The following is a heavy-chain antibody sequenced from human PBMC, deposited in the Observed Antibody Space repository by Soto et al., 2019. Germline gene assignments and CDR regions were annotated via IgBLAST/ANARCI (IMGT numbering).Heavy chain of an antibody. CDR3: AHSDAPIAVAGRVFDY. Sequence: QITLKESGPTLVKPTQTLTLTCTFSGFSLSTSGVGVGWIRQPPGKALEWLALIYWDDDKRYSPSLKSRLTTTKDTSKNQVVLTMTNMDPVDTATYYCAHSDAPIAVAGRVFDYWGQGTLVTVSS. CDR2: IYWDDDK. D-gene: IGHD6-19*01. V-gene: IGHV2-5*02. CDR1: GFSLSTSGVG. J-gene: IGHJ4*02.